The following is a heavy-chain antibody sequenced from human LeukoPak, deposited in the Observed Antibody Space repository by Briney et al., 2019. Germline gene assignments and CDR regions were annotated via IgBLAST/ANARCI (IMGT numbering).Heavy chain of an antibody. CDR2: INHSGST. Sequence: SETLSLTCAVYGGSFSGYYWSWIRQPPGKGLEWIGGINHSGSTNYNPSLKSRVTISVDTSKNQFSLKLSSVTAADTAVYYCARVPWSSSGRVRFDPWGQGTLVTVSS. D-gene: IGHD6-6*01. CDR1: GGSFSGYY. CDR3: ARVPWSSSGRVRFDP. V-gene: IGHV4-34*01. J-gene: IGHJ5*02.